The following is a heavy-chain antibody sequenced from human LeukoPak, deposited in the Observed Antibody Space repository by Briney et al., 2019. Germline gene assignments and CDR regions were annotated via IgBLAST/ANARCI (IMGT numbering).Heavy chain of an antibody. CDR3: AKADPVGATFRIDY. CDR1: GFTFSSYA. CDR2: ITDTGDSS. Sequence: GGSLRLSCAASGFTFSSYAMSWVRQAPGKGLEWVSSITDTGDSSYYADSVKGRITISRDNSKSTLYLQVNGLRAEDTAVYYCAKADPVGATFRIDYWGQGTLVTVSS. D-gene: IGHD1-26*01. J-gene: IGHJ4*02. V-gene: IGHV3-23*01.